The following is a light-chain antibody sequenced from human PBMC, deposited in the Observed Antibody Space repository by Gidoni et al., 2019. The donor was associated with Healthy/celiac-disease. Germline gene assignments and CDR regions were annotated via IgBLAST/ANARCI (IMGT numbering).Light chain of an antibody. CDR1: SSNIGSNT. V-gene: IGLV1-44*01. CDR3: AAWDDSLNVSYV. J-gene: IGLJ1*01. CDR2: SNN. Sequence: QSVLTQPPSASGTPGPRVTIYCSGSSSNIGSNTVNWYQQLPGTAPKRLIYSNNQRPSGVPDRFSGSRSGTSASLAISGLQSEDEADYYCAAWDDSLNVSYVFGTGTKVTVL.